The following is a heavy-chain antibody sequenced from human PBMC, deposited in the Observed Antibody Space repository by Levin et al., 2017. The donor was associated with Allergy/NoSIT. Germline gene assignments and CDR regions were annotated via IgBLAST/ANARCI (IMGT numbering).Heavy chain of an antibody. J-gene: IGHJ4*02. CDR1: GGSISSYY. Sequence: SETLSLTCTVSGGSISSYYWSWIRQPPGKGLEWIGYIYYSGSTNYNPSLKSRVTISVDTSKNQFSLKLSSVTAADTAVYYCARGMANGDYPRLNYWGQGTLVTVSS. D-gene: IGHD4-17*01. V-gene: IGHV4-59*01. CDR2: IYYSGST. CDR3: ARGMANGDYPRLNY.